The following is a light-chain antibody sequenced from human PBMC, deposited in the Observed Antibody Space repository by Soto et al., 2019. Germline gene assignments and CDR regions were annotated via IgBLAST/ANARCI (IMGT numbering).Light chain of an antibody. CDR2: GAS. CDR1: QSVSSY. Sequence: IVLTQSPSTLSLFLGERAPLSCRASQSVSSYLAWYQQKPGQAPRLLIYGASTRATGIPDRFSGSGSGTELTLTISSLQSEDFAVYYCQQYYNWPRTFGQGTRLEIK. CDR3: QQYYNWPRT. V-gene: IGKV3-15*01. J-gene: IGKJ5*01.